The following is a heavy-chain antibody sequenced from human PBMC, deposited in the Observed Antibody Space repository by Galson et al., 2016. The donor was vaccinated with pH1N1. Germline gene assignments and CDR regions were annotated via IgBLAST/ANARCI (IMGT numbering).Heavy chain of an antibody. J-gene: IGHJ4*02. Sequence: QSGAEVKKPRESLRISCKGFGYSFSNYWIAWVRQMPGKGLECMGVIYPGDSDTKYNPSFEGQVVISADQSISSVFLQWNSLEASDTAMYYCARSTKGVSTGHFDSWGQGTLVTVSS. CDR3: ARSTKGVSTGHFDS. V-gene: IGHV5-51*03. D-gene: IGHD1-1*01. CDR1: GYSFSNYW. CDR2: IYPGDSDT.